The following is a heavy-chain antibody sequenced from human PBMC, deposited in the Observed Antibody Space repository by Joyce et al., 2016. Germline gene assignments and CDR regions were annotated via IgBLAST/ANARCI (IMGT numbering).Heavy chain of an antibody. CDR2: IYSSGST. Sequence: QVQLQESGPGLVKPSQTLSLTCTVSGGSISSDNYSCNWIRQYPGKGLGWIGYIYSSGSTQFNPSLKSRVTISIDTSKNQFSLKVTSVTAADTAVYYCASATLPTGGDAFDMWGQGTMVTVSS. D-gene: IGHD1-26*01. CDR1: GGSISSDNYS. CDR3: ASATLPTGGDAFDM. V-gene: IGHV4-31*03. J-gene: IGHJ3*02.